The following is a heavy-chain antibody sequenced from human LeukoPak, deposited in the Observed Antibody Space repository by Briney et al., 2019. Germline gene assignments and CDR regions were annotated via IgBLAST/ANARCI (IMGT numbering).Heavy chain of an antibody. CDR3: EKDAQRGFDYSNSLQY. J-gene: IGHJ4*01. CDR2: IWSDGTNE. D-gene: IGHD4-11*01. Sequence: PGGSLRLSCAASGFTFSHFGMHWVRQAPGKGLEWVAVIWSDGTNEYYADSVKGRFSISRDNSKNTVSLQMNSLRTEDTAVYFCEKDAQRGFDYSNSLQYWGHGTLVTVSS. CDR1: GFTFSHFG. V-gene: IGHV3-33*03.